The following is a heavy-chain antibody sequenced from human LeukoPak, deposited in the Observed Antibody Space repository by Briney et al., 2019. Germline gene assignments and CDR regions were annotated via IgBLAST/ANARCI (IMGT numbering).Heavy chain of an antibody. D-gene: IGHD6-19*01. CDR3: ARDGYSSGSIDY. J-gene: IGHJ4*02. CDR1: GFTVSSNY. CDR2: IYSGGST. V-gene: IGHV3-53*01. Sequence: PGGSLRLSCAASGFTVSSNYMSWVRQAPGKGLEWVSIIYSGGSTFYADSVKGRFTISRDNAKNSLYLQMNSLRAEDTAVYYCARDGYSSGSIDYWGQGTLVTVSS.